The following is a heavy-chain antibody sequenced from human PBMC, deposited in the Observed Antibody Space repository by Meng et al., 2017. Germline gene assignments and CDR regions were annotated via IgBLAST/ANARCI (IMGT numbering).Heavy chain of an antibody. CDR1: GFTFSNAW. D-gene: IGHD3-22*01. V-gene: IGHV3-15*01. CDR2: IKSKTDSGTT. Sequence: GESLKISCAASGFTFSNAWMSWVRQAPGKGLEWVGRIKSKTDSGTTDYAAPVKGRFTISRDDSKNTLYLQMNSLKTEDTAVYYCTTDYDSSGDAFDIWGQGTMVTVSS. CDR3: TTDYDSSGDAFDI. J-gene: IGHJ3*02.